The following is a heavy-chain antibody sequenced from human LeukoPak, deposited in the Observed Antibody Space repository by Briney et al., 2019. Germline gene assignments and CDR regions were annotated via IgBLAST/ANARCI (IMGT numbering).Heavy chain of an antibody. J-gene: IGHJ4*02. V-gene: IGHV3-48*03. CDR2: ISSSGSTI. D-gene: IGHD2-15*01. CDR3: ARVKVVAATRLFDY. CDR1: GFTFSSYE. Sequence: GGSLRLSCAASGFTFSSYEMNWVRQAPGKGLEWVSYISSSGSTIYYADSVKGRFTISRDNAKNSLYLQMNSLRAEDTAVYYCARVKVVAATRLFDYWGQGTLVIVSS.